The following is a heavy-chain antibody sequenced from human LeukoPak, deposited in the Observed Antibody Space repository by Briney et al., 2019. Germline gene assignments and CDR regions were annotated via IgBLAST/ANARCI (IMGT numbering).Heavy chain of an antibody. Sequence: SETLSLTCTVSGGSISSYYWSWIRQPPGKGLEWIGNIFHSGSTNYNPSLKSRVTISVDKSKNQFSLKLSSVTAADTAVYYCANKPSWIQQNTGDAFDIWGQGTMVTVSS. CDR1: GGSISSYY. V-gene: IGHV4-59*12. CDR3: ANKPSWIQQNTGDAFDI. D-gene: IGHD5-18*01. CDR2: IFHSGST. J-gene: IGHJ3*02.